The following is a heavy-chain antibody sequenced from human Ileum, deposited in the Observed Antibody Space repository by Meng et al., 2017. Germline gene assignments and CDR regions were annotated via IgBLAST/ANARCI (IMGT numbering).Heavy chain of an antibody. V-gene: IGHV3-23*01. CDR1: GFTFSRYT. Sequence: GESLKISCAASGFTFSRYTVTWVRQAPGKGLEWVSSISGAGDHTYYADSVRGRFTVSRDNSKNTLYLQMNSLRAEDTAVYYCAKESLGVVTNDYWGQGTLVTVSS. CDR2: ISGAGDHT. D-gene: IGHD3-3*01. CDR3: AKESLGVVTNDY. J-gene: IGHJ4*02.